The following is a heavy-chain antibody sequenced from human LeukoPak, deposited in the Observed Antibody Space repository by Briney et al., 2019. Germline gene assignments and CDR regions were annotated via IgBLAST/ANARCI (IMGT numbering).Heavy chain of an antibody. CDR2: IKPDGTEK. J-gene: IGHJ4*02. Sequence: GGSLRLSCAVSGFSFDTCWMTWVRQAPGKGLEWVGNIKPDGTEKYYVDSVRGRFTISRDNARNSLYLQMNSLRAEDTAVYYCARHPYGVLDYWGQGTLVTVTS. D-gene: IGHD4-17*01. CDR1: GFSFDTCW. V-gene: IGHV3-7*01. CDR3: ARHPYGVLDY.